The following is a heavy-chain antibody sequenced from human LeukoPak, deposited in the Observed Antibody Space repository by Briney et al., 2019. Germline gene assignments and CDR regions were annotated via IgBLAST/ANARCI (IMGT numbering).Heavy chain of an antibody. Sequence: VASVKVSCKASGYTFTSYYMHWVRQAPGQGLEWMGIINPSGGSTSYAQKFQGRVTMTRDTSTSTVYMGLSSLRSEDTAVYYCARAGNSSGSLALLSAYWGQGTLVTVSS. CDR3: ARAGNSSGSLALLSAY. CDR1: GYTFTSYY. V-gene: IGHV1-46*01. J-gene: IGHJ4*02. CDR2: INPSGGST. D-gene: IGHD3-22*01.